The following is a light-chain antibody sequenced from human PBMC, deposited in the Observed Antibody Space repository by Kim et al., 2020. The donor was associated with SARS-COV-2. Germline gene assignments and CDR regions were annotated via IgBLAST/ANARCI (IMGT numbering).Light chain of an antibody. CDR1: QGVSNY. V-gene: IGKV3-11*01. Sequence: TLALSPGDRATLSCRASQGVSNYLAWYQQKPGQAPRLLIYEASKRADGIPARFSGSCSGTDFTLTISRLEPGDSAVYFCQQRGSFGQGTRLEIK. CDR3: QQRGS. J-gene: IGKJ5*01. CDR2: EAS.